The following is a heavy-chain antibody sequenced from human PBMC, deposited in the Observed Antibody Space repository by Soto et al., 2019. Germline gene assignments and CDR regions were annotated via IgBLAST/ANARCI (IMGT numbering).Heavy chain of an antibody. D-gene: IGHD1-20*01. CDR3: ARKGNRAKITGTSNWFDP. CDR2: INHSGST. V-gene: IGHV4-34*01. CDR1: GGSISSYY. J-gene: IGHJ5*02. Sequence: SETLSLTCTVSGGSISSYYWSWIRQPPGKGLEWIGEINHSGSTNYNPSLKSRVTISVDTSKNQFSLKLSSVTAADTAVYYCARKGNRAKITGTSNWFDPWGQGTLVTVS.